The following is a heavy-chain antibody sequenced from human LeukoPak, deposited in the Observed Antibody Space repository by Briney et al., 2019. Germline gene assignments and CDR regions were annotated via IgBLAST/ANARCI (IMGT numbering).Heavy chain of an antibody. CDR1: GFSFNDFA. D-gene: IGHD3-22*01. J-gene: IGHJ1*01. V-gene: IGHV3-30*18. CDR3: AKSQGSDSSGYPWWEYFQH. Sequence: GGSLRLSCETSGFSFNDFAMHWVRQAPDKGLEWVAVVSYDGTVQFYGESVKGRFTISKDNSKNTLYLQMNSLRAEDTAVYYCAKSQGSDSSGYPWWEYFQHWGQGTLVTVSS. CDR2: VSYDGTVQ.